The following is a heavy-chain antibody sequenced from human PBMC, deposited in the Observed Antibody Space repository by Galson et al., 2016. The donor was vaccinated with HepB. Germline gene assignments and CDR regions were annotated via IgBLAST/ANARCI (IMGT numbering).Heavy chain of an antibody. D-gene: IGHD3-22*01. J-gene: IGHJ3*02. Sequence: SETLSLTCTVSGGSISSSSYYWGWIRQPPGMGLEWIGSVSYSGSTYYNPSLKSRVTISVDTSKNQLSLKLSSVTAADTAVYYCARQDYYASSGYIDALDIWGQGTMGIVSS. V-gene: IGHV4-39*01. CDR1: GGSISSSSYY. CDR2: VSYSGST. CDR3: ARQDYYASSGYIDALDI.